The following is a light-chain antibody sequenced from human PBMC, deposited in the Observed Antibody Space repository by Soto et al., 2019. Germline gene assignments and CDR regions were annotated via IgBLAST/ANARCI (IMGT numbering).Light chain of an antibody. CDR1: QSVSSSY. V-gene: IGKV3D-20*02. CDR2: GAS. Sequence: EIVLTQSPGTLSLSPGERATLSCRASQSVSSSYLARYQQKPGQAPRLLIYGASSRATGIPDRFSGSGSGTDFTLTISRLEPEDFAVYYCQQRSNWPITFGQGTRLEIK. CDR3: QQRSNWPIT. J-gene: IGKJ5*01.